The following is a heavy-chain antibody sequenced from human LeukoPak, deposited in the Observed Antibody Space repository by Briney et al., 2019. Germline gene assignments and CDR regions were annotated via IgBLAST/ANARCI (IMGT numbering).Heavy chain of an antibody. V-gene: IGHV2-5*02. J-gene: IGHJ3*02. D-gene: IGHD3-22*01. CDR3: AHTTYFYDSSGYPRSFDI. CDR1: GFSLSTSGVG. CDR2: IYWDDDK. Sequence: SGPTLVNPTQTLTLTCTFCGFSLSTSGVGVGWIRQPPGKALEWLALIYWDDDKRYSPSLKSRLTIAQDTSKNQVVLTMTNMDPVDTATYYCAHTTYFYDSSGYPRSFDIWGQGTMVTVSS.